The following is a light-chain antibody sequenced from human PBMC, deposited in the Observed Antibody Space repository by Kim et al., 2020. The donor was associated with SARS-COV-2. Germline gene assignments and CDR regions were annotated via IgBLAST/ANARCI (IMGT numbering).Light chain of an antibody. V-gene: IGLV3-27*01. CDR1: VLAKKY. Sequence: SYELTQPSSVSVSPGQTARITCSGDVLAKKYARWFQQKPGQAPVLVIYKDSERPSGIPERFSGSSSGTTVTLTISGAQVEDEADYYCYSAVDNNWVFGGGTKLTVL. CDR2: KDS. CDR3: YSAVDNNWV. J-gene: IGLJ3*02.